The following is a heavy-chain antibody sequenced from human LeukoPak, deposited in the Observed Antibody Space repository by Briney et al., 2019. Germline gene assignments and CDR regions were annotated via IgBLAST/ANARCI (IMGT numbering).Heavy chain of an antibody. CDR1: GGSISSYY. CDR2: IYYSGST. D-gene: IGHD1-1*01. CDR3: ARRRGTPFDY. V-gene: IGHV4-59*01. Sequence: PSETLSLTCTVSGGSISSYYWSWIRQPPGKGLEWIGYIYYSGSTNYNPSLKSRVTISVDTSKNQFSLKLSSVTAADTAVYYCARRRGTPFDYWGQGTLVTVSS. J-gene: IGHJ4*02.